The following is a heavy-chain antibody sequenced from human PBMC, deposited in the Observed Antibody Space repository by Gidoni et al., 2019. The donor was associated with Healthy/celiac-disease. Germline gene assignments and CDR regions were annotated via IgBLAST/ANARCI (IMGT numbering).Heavy chain of an antibody. CDR1: GLTFSNYA. CDR2: ISGSGGST. Sequence: EVQLLESGGGLVQPGGSLRLSCAASGLTFSNYARRWVRQAPGRGLEWLSAISGSGGSTYYAGSVKGRLTVSRDNSKNTLSLQVNSLGAEDRAVYYCERNLCGATHAFGIWGQGTMVTVSS. J-gene: IGHJ3*02. CDR3: ERNLCGATHAFGI. D-gene: IGHD1-26*01. V-gene: IGHV3-23*01.